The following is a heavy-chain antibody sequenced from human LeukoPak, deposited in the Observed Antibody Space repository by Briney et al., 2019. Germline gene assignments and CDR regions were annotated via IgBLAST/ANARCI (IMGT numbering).Heavy chain of an antibody. Sequence: PSETLSLTCAVYGGSFSGYYWTWVRQAPGKGLEWVSAISSSGGSTYYADSVKGRFTISRDNSKNTLYLQMNSLRAEDTAVYYCAKDAVGVAAPDYWGQGTLVTVSS. V-gene: IGHV3-23*01. CDR1: GGSFSGYY. CDR3: AKDAVGVAAPDY. J-gene: IGHJ4*02. D-gene: IGHD2-15*01. CDR2: ISSSGGST.